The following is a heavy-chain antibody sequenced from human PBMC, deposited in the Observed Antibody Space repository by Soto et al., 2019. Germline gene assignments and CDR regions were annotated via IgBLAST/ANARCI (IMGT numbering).Heavy chain of an antibody. J-gene: IGHJ6*03. CDR2: IEHSGSS. CDR1: GGFISSGDYY. Sequence: QLQLQESGPGLVKPSQTLSLTCTVSGGFISSGDYYWNWIRQLPGKGLEWIGYIEHSGSSFYNPSLKGRVALALDTSKNQCSLKLNSVTAADTAVYYCAREVVPATVDFYYYYIDFWGKGTTVTVSS. V-gene: IGHV4-31*03. CDR3: AREVVPATVDFYYYYIDF. D-gene: IGHD2-2*01.